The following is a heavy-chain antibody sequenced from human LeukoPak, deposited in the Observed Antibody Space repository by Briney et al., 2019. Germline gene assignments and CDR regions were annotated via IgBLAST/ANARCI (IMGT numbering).Heavy chain of an antibody. CDR1: GGSISSYY. D-gene: IGHD1-26*01. Sequence: SETLSLTCTVSGGSISSYYWSWIRQPAGKGLEWIGRIYTSGSTNYNPSLKSRVTISVDTSKDQFSLKLSSVTAADTAVYYCARPAFGSYLWGNWFDPWGQGTLVTVSS. J-gene: IGHJ5*02. CDR3: ARPAFGSYLWGNWFDP. V-gene: IGHV4-4*07. CDR2: IYTSGST.